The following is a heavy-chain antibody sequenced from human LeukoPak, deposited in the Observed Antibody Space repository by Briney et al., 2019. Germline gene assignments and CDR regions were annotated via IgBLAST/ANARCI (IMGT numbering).Heavy chain of an antibody. V-gene: IGHV4-59*01. CDR3: ARGIYTANMYNWFDP. CDR2: IYYSGST. J-gene: IGHJ5*02. D-gene: IGHD2/OR15-2a*01. Sequence: SETLSLTCTVSGGSISSYYWNWIRQPPGKGLEWIGYIYYSGSTNYNPSLKSRVTISVDTSKNQFSLKLSSVTAADTAVYYCARGIYTANMYNWFDPWGQGTLVTVSS. CDR1: GGSISSYY.